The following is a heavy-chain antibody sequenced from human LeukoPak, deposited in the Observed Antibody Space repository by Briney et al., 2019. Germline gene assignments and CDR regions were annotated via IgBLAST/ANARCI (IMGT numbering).Heavy chain of an antibody. Sequence: PGGSLRLSCAASGFTFGDYGIHWVRQAPGKGLEWVAFIRYDGSNRYYADSVKGRFTISRDNSKNTLFLQMNSLRAEDTAVYFCAKDWAHPYSSSPDWFDPWGQGTLVTVSS. CDR2: IRYDGSNR. J-gene: IGHJ5*02. CDR3: AKDWAHPYSSSPDWFDP. CDR1: GFTFGDYG. V-gene: IGHV3-30*02. D-gene: IGHD6-6*01.